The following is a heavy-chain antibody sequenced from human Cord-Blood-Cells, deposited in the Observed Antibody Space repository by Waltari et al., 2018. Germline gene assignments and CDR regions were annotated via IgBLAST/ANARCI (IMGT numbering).Heavy chain of an antibody. CDR1: GGSISSYY. CDR3: ARVKCSGGSCYSAFDI. J-gene: IGHJ3*02. Sequence: QVQLQESGPGLVKPSETLSLTYTVPGGSISSYYWSWIRQPPGKGLEWIGYIYYSGSTNYNPSLKSRVTISVDTSKNQFSLKLSSVTAADTAVYYCARVKCSGGSCYSAFDIWGQGTMVTVSS. D-gene: IGHD2-15*01. CDR2: IYYSGST. V-gene: IGHV4-59*01.